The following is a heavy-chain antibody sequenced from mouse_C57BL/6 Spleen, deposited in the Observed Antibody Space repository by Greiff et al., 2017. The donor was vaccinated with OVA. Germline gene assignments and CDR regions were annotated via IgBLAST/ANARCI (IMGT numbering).Heavy chain of an antibody. CDR3: ARPLYDYDDAMDY. V-gene: IGHV1-52*01. Sequence: QVQLQQSGAELVRPGSSVKLSCKASGYTFTSYWMHWVKQRPIQGLEWIGNIDPSDSETHYNQKFKDKATLTVDKSSSTAYMQLSSLTSEDSAVYYCARPLYDYDDAMDYWGQGTSVTVSS. CDR1: GYTFTSYW. J-gene: IGHJ4*01. CDR2: IDPSDSET. D-gene: IGHD2-4*01.